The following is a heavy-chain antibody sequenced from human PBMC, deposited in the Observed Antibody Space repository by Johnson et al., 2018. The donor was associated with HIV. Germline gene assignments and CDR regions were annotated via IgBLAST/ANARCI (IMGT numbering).Heavy chain of an antibody. Sequence: QVQLVESGGGVVQPGRSLRLSCVVSGFTFSSYPMHWVRQAPGKGLEWVAIISYDGNNKYYADSVKGRFTISRDNSKNTLYLQMNSLRAEDTALYYCAKDTTFSSSHAFDIWGQGTMVTVSS. D-gene: IGHD6-6*01. V-gene: IGHV3-30*14. J-gene: IGHJ3*02. CDR2: ISYDGNNK. CDR1: GFTFSSYP. CDR3: AKDTTFSSSHAFDI.